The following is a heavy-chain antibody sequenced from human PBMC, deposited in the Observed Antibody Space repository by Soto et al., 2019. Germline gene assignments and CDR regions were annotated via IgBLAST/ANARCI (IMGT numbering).Heavy chain of an antibody. J-gene: IGHJ4*02. V-gene: IGHV3-30-3*01. Sequence: PRLSCAASGFTFSSYAMHWVRQAPGKGLEWVAVISYDGSNKYYADSVKGRFTISRDNSKNTLYLQMNSLRAGDTAVYYCARAPTMIVVVIHFLFDYWGQGTLVTVSS. CDR2: ISYDGSNK. CDR1: GFTFSSYA. CDR3: ARAPTMIVVVIHFLFDY. D-gene: IGHD3-22*01.